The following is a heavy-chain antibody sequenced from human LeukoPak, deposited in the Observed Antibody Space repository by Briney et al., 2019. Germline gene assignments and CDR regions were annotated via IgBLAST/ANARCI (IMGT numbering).Heavy chain of an antibody. D-gene: IGHD2-2*02. Sequence: GASVKVSCKASGYTFTNYYMHWVRQAPGQGLEWMGIINPSGGSTSYAQKFQGRVTMTRDTSTSTVYMELSSLRSEDTAVYYCATEPRVGVVPAAIRSNWFDPWGQGTLVTVSS. CDR3: ATEPRVGVVPAAIRSNWFDP. CDR2: INPSGGST. V-gene: IGHV1-46*01. CDR1: GYTFTNYY. J-gene: IGHJ5*02.